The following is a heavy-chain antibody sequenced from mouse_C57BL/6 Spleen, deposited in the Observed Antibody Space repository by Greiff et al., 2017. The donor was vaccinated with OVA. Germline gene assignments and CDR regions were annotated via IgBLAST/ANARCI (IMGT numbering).Heavy chain of an antibody. CDR2: IYPGSGST. CDR3: ARSYYGSSRDFDV. Sequence: VQLQQSGAELVKPGASVKMSCKASGYTFTSYWITWVKQRPGQGLEWIGDIYPGSGSTNYNEKFKSKATLTVDTSSSTAYMQLSSLTSEDSAVYYCARSYYGSSRDFDVWGTGTTVTVSS. J-gene: IGHJ1*03. D-gene: IGHD1-1*01. V-gene: IGHV1-55*01. CDR1: GYTFTSYW.